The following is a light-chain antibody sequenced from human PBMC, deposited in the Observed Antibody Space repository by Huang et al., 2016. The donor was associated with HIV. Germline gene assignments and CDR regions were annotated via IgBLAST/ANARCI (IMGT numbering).Light chain of an antibody. V-gene: IGKV3-11*01. CDR2: DAS. CDR3: QQRSNWPPYT. J-gene: IGKJ2*01. CDR1: QSVNSY. Sequence: EIVLTQSPATLSLSPGERATLSCRASQSVNSYLAWYQQKPGQAPRLLIYDASNRATGIPARFSGSGSGTDFTLTISSLEPEDFAVYYCQQRSNWPPYTFGPGTKLEIK.